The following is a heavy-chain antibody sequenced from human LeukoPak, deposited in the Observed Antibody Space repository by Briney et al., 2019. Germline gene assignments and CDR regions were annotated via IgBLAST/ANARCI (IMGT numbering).Heavy chain of an antibody. CDR3: AKFGGYSSSWFDY. CDR2: ISGSGGST. V-gene: IGHV3-23*01. Sequence: QSGGSLRLSCAASGFTFSSYAMSWVRRAPGKGLEWVSAISGSGGSTYYADSVKGRFTISRDNSKNTLYLQMNSLRAEDTAVYYCAKFGGYSSSWFDYWGQGTLVTVSS. D-gene: IGHD6-13*01. CDR1: GFTFSSYA. J-gene: IGHJ4*02.